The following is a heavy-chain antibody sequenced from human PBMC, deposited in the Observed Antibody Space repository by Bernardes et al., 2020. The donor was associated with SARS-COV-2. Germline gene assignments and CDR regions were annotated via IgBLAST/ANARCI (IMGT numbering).Heavy chain of an antibody. D-gene: IGHD3-3*01. CDR1: GFTFSSYE. Sequence: GSLRLSCAASGFTFSSYEMNWVRQAPGKGLEWVSYISSSGSTIYYADSVKGRFTISRDNAKNSLYLRMNSLRAEDTAVYYCARDGYDFWSGYQDYWGQGTLVTVSS. CDR2: ISSSGSTI. J-gene: IGHJ4*02. CDR3: ARDGYDFWSGYQDY. V-gene: IGHV3-48*03.